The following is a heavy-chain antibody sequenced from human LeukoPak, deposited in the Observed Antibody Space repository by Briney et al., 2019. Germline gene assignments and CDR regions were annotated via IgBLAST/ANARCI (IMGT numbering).Heavy chain of an antibody. CDR1: GYTFTSYG. D-gene: IGHD3-22*01. CDR2: ISAYNGKT. Sequence: ASVKVSCKASGYTFTSYGISWVRQAPGQGLEWMGWISAYNGKTNYAQKLQGRVTMTTDTSTSTAYMELRSLGSDDTAVYYCARGEYYYDSSGYYYFDYWGQGTLVTVSS. J-gene: IGHJ4*02. V-gene: IGHV1-18*01. CDR3: ARGEYYYDSSGYYYFDY.